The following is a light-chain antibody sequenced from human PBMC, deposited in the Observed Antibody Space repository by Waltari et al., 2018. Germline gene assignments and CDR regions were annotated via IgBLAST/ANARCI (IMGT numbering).Light chain of an antibody. CDR1: QSLLHSNGYNY. CDR3: MQALQTPA. CDR2: LGS. V-gene: IGKV2-28*01. J-gene: IGKJ1*01. Sequence: DIVVTQSPLSLPVTPGEPASISCRSSQSLLHSNGYNYLDWYLQKPGQSPQLLIYLGSNRASGVPDRFSGSGSGTDFTPKISRVEAEDVGVYYCMQALQTPAFGQGTKVEIK.